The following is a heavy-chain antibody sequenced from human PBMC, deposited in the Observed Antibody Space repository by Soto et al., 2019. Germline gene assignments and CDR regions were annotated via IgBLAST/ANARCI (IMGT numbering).Heavy chain of an antibody. Sequence: ASVKVSCKVSGYTLTELSMHWVRQAPGKGLEWMGGFDPEDGETIYAQKFQGRVTMTEDTSTDTAYMELSSPRSEDTAVYYCATGLIPYYYDSSGYPVDYWGLGTLVTVSS. CDR1: GYTLTELS. D-gene: IGHD3-22*01. CDR2: FDPEDGET. V-gene: IGHV1-24*01. J-gene: IGHJ4*02. CDR3: ATGLIPYYYDSSGYPVDY.